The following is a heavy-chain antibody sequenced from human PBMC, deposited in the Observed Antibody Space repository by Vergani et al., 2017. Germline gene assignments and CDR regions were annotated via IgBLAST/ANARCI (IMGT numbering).Heavy chain of an antibody. J-gene: IGHJ5*02. D-gene: IGHD2/OR15-2a*01. CDR3: ARDRDLDCRSTTSCHNWFDP. CDR2: IYSSGST. CDR1: GVAITNYF. V-gene: IGHV4-4*07. Sequence: QVQLQESGPGLVKPSETLSLTCTVSGVAITNYFWSWIRQPAGKAPEWMGRIYSSGSTNYSPSFEGRITVSLDTSKNQLSLKLSSVTAADTAIYYCARDRDLDCRSTTSCHNWFDPWGQGSLVTVSS.